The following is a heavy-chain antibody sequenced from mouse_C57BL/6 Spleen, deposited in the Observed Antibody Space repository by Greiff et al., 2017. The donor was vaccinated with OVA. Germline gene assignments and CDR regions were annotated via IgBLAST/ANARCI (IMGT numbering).Heavy chain of an antibody. V-gene: IGHV10-1*01. CDR1: GFSFNTYA. CDR2: IRSKSNNYAT. CDR3: VSGGYAMDY. J-gene: IGHJ4*01. Sequence: GGGLVQPKGSLKLSCAASGFSFNTYAMNWVRQAPGKGLEWVARIRSKSNNYATYYADSVKDRFTISRDDSESMLYLQMNNLKTEDTAMYYGVSGGYAMDYWGQGTSVTVSS.